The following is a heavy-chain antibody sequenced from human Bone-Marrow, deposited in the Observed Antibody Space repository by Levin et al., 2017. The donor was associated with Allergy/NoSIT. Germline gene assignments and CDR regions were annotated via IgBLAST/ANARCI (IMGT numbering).Heavy chain of an antibody. CDR2: ITNSGVYT. Sequence: GESLKISCLASGFSLSDHYMSWIRQAPGRGLEWISYITNSGVYTNYGDSVRGRFTVSRDVAKNSLYLQMDSLRVEDTAVYYCVRDRRPSRHFDSWGQGTLVTVSS. CDR1: GFSLSDHY. J-gene: IGHJ4*02. CDR3: VRDRRPSRHFDS. V-gene: IGHV3-11*06.